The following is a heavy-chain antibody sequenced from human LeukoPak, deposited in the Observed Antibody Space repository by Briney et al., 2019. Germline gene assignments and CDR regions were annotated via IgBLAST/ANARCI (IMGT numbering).Heavy chain of an antibody. V-gene: IGHV3-23*01. J-gene: IGHJ4*02. CDR1: GITFSNYA. Sequence: PGGSLRLSCVASGITFSNYAVSWVRQAPEKGLDWVSVISGSAHKIRYADSVKGRFTVSRDNAKNSLYLQMNSLGAEDTAVYYCARHPSDYWGQGTLVTVSS. CDR2: ISGSAHKI. CDR3: ARHPSDY.